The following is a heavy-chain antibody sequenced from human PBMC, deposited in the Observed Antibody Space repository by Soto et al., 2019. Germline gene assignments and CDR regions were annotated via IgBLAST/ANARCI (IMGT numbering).Heavy chain of an antibody. CDR1: GDSVSSNSAA. J-gene: IGHJ4*02. V-gene: IGHV6-1*01. D-gene: IGHD1-1*01. CDR3: AREEGGSDWNDGFDY. CDR2: TYYRSKWYN. Sequence: SQTLSLTCVISGDSVSSNSAAWNWIRRSPSRGLEWLGRTYYRSKWYNDYAVSVKSRITINPDTSKNQFSLQLNSVTPEDTAVYYCAREEGGSDWNDGFDYWGQGTLVTVSS.